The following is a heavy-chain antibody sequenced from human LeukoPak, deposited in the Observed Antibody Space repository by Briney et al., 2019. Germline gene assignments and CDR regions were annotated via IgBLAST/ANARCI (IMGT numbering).Heavy chain of an antibody. D-gene: IGHD3-10*01. Sequence: GASMKVSCKASGYTFTSYYMHWVRQAPGQGLEWMGIINPSGGSTSYAQKFQGRVTMTRDTSTSTVYMELSSLRSEDTAVYYCARDEEGWFGESYGMDVWGQGTTVTVSS. CDR3: ARDEEGWFGESYGMDV. CDR2: INPSGGST. CDR1: GYTFTSYY. V-gene: IGHV1-46*01. J-gene: IGHJ6*02.